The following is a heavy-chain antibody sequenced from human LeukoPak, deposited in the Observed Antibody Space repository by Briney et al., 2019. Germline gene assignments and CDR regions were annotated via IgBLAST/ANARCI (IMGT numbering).Heavy chain of an antibody. CDR2: ISAYNGNT. CDR1: GYTFTSYG. D-gene: IGHD6-13*01. J-gene: IGHJ4*02. CDR3: ARTYSSSSDY. Sequence: APVKVSCKPSGYTFTSYGISWVRQAPGQGLEWMGWISAYNGNTNYAQKLQGRVTMTTDTSTSTAYMELSRLRSDDTAVYYCARTYSSSSDYWGQGTLVTVSS. V-gene: IGHV1-18*01.